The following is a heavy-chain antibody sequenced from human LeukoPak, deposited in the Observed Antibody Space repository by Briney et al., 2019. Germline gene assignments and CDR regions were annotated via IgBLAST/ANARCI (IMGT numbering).Heavy chain of an antibody. CDR3: ARVFRYCSSTSCYRSGYYYYYMDV. J-gene: IGHJ6*03. Sequence: GASVKVSCKASGYTFTGYYMHWVRQATGQGLEWMGWINPNSGNTGYAQKFQGRVTITGNTSISTAYMELSSLRSEDTAVYYCARVFRYCSSTSCYRSGYYYYYMDVWGKGTTVTVSS. CDR1: GYTFTGYY. V-gene: IGHV1-8*03. D-gene: IGHD2-2*01. CDR2: INPNSGNT.